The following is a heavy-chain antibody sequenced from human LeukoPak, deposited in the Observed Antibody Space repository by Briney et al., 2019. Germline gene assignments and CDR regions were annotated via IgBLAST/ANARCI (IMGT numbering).Heavy chain of an antibody. J-gene: IGHJ4*02. CDR1: GFSFNNYA. Sequence: GGSLRLSCVASGFSFNNYAMNWVRQAPGKGLEWVSAISGRGGSTYYADSVKGRFTISRDNSKNTLYLQMNSLRAEDTAVYYCEKGIALSLGYWGQGTLVTVSS. CDR2: ISGRGGST. CDR3: EKGIALSLGY. D-gene: IGHD2-2*01. V-gene: IGHV3-23*01.